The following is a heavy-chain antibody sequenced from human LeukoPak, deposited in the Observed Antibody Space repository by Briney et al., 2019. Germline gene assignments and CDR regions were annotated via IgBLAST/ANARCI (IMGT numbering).Heavy chain of an antibody. CDR3: AGTYYGFWSGYYPHYYYYYMDV. Sequence: SETLSLTCTVSGGSISSYYWSWIRQPPGKGLEWIGYIYYSGSTNYNPSLKSRVTISVDTSKNQFSLKLSSVTAADTAVYYCAGTYYGFWSGYYPHYYYYYMDVWGKGTTVTVSS. D-gene: IGHD3-3*01. J-gene: IGHJ6*03. CDR1: GGSISSYY. V-gene: IGHV4-59*01. CDR2: IYYSGST.